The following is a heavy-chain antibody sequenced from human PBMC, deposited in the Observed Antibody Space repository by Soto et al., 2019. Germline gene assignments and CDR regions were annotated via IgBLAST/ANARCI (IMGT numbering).Heavy chain of an antibody. CDR3: ARGRGVTRREPYDY. D-gene: IGHD3-10*01. CDR1: GGSISSGGYY. V-gene: IGHV4-31*03. J-gene: IGHJ4*02. Sequence: SETLSLTCTVSGGSISSGGYYWSWIRQHPGKGLEWIGYIYYSGSTYYNPSLKSRVTISVDTSKNQFSLKLSSVTAADTAVYYCARGRGVTRREPYDYWGQGTLVTVSS. CDR2: IYYSGST.